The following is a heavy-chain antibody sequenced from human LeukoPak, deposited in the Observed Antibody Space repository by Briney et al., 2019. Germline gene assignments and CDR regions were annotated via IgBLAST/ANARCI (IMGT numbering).Heavy chain of an antibody. CDR3: AKDIVVVTAARGSLGPIDN. CDR2: ISYDGSNK. D-gene: IGHD2-2*01. Sequence: GGSLRLSCAASGFTFSSYAMHWVRQAPGKGLEWVAVISYDGSNKYYADSVKGRFTISRDNSRNTLYLQMNSLRAEDTAVYYCAKDIVVVTAARGSLGPIDNWGQGTLVTVSS. J-gene: IGHJ4*02. V-gene: IGHV3-30-3*01. CDR1: GFTFSSYA.